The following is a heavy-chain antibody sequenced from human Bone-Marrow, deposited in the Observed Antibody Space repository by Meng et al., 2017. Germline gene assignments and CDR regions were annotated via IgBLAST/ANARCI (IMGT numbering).Heavy chain of an antibody. Sequence: SVTVSCQPSGCTFTGNYMHWVRQAPGQGLEWMGGINPNSGGTTYEQKFQDRVTLTRDTSISTADMELSRLRSDDTAVYDCTRDSAPHTAIQFDYWGQGTLVTVSS. CDR1: GCTFTGNY. CDR3: TRDSAPHTAIQFDY. J-gene: IGHJ4*02. CDR2: INPNSGGT. D-gene: IGHD5-18*01. V-gene: IGHV1-2*02.